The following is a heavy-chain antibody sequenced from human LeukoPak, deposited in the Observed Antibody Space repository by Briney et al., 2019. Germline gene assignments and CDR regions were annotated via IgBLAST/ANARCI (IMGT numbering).Heavy chain of an antibody. CDR1: GASITNDDYY. Sequence: PSETLSLTCTVSGASITNDDYYWSWIRQHPGKGREWIGYIYFSGSTYYNPTLKSRASVSVDTSKSQFSLRLTSVTAADTAVYYCARRAPFSNWFDPWGQGTLVIVSS. J-gene: IGHJ5*02. CDR2: IYFSGST. CDR3: ARRAPFSNWFDP. D-gene: IGHD2-2*01. V-gene: IGHV4-31*03.